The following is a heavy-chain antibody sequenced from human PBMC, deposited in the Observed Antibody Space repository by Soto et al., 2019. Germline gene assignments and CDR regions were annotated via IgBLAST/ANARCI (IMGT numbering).Heavy chain of an antibody. Sequence: QVQLVESGGGVVQPGRSLTVSCAASGFIFNTYGMHWVRQAPGKGLEWVAIISFDGINKYYGDSVKGRLTISRDNSKNMLYLQMNSLRTEDTAVYYCAKNRAPARGVVVGAYDHWGKGTLVTVSS. CDR3: AKNRAPARGVVVGAYDH. D-gene: IGHD2-15*01. J-gene: IGHJ4*02. V-gene: IGHV3-30*18. CDR1: GFIFNTYG. CDR2: ISFDGINK.